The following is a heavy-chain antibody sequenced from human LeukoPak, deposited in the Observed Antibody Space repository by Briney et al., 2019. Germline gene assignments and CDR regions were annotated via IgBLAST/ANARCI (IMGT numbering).Heavy chain of an antibody. V-gene: IGHV4-59*12. D-gene: IGHD3-22*01. J-gene: IGHJ4*02. CDR3: ARGLSYYYDSSGFLDY. CDR1: GGSISSYY. Sequence: SETLSLTCTVSGGSISSYYWSWIRQPPGKGLEWIGYIYYSGSTNYNPSLKSRVTISVDTSKNQFSPKLSSVTAADTAVYYCARGLSYYYDSSGFLDYWGQGTLVTVSS. CDR2: IYYSGST.